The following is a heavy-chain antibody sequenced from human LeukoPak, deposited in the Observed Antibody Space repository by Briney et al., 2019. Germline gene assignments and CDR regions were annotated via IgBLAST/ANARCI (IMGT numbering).Heavy chain of an antibody. V-gene: IGHV4-4*07. J-gene: IGHJ5*02. CDR2: IDSSGST. CDR1: GGSISSYY. CDR3: ARTGTREFDP. Sequence: PSETLSLTCTVSGGSISSYYWTWIRQPAGKGLEWIGRIDSSGSTNYNPSLKSRVTISVDTSKNQFSLELSSVTAADTAVYYCARTGTREFDPWGQGTLVTVSS. D-gene: IGHD1-7*01.